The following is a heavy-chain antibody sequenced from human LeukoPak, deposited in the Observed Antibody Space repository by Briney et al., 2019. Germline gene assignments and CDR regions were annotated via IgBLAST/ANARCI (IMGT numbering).Heavy chain of an antibody. CDR1: GGSFSGYY. CDR2: ISTSGST. Sequence: SETLSLTCAVYGGSFSGYYWSWIRQPAGKGLEWIGRISTSGSTNYKSSLKSRVTMSVDTSKNQFSLNLTSVTAADTAMYYCARAVDTTWRYFDYWGQGTLVTVSS. CDR3: ARAVDTTWRYFDY. J-gene: IGHJ4*02. V-gene: IGHV4-59*10. D-gene: IGHD3-3*01.